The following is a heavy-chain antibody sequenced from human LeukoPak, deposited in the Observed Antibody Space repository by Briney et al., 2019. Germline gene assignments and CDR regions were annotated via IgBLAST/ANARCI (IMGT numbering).Heavy chain of an antibody. CDR3: ARGLIAVAGTDYYYYMDV. Sequence: SETLSLTCTVSGGSISSYYWSWIRQPPGKGLEWIGYIYYSGSTNYNPSLKSRVTISVDTSKNQFSLKLSSVTAADTAVYYCARGLIAVAGTDYYYYMDVWGKGTTVTISS. V-gene: IGHV4-59*01. CDR1: GGSISSYY. D-gene: IGHD6-19*01. J-gene: IGHJ6*03. CDR2: IYYSGST.